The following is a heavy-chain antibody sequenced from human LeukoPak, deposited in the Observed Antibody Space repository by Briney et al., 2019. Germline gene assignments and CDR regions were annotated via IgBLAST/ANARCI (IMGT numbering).Heavy chain of an antibody. V-gene: IGHV5-51*01. CDR2: IYPGESDP. D-gene: IGHD3-9*01. Sequence: GESLKISCQGSGYHFTNYWIGWVRQTPGKGLEWMGIIYPGESDPRYSPSFQGQVTISADKSINTAYLRWGSLKAADTAMYYCARLGRYDVLTGPDYWGQGTLVTVSS. J-gene: IGHJ4*02. CDR3: ARLGRYDVLTGPDY. CDR1: GYHFTNYW.